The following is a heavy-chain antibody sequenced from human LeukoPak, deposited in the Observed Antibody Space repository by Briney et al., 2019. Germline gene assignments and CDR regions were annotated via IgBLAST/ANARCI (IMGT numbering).Heavy chain of an antibody. CDR3: ASELTSIDYGGNSWTFDY. J-gene: IGHJ4*02. D-gene: IGHD4-23*01. Sequence: ASVKVSCKASGYTFTGYYMHWVRQAPGQGLEWMGWINPNSGGTNYAQKFQGRVTMTRDTSISTACMELSRLRSDDTAVYYCASELTSIDYGGNSWTFDYWGQGTLVTVSS. V-gene: IGHV1-2*02. CDR1: GYTFTGYY. CDR2: INPNSGGT.